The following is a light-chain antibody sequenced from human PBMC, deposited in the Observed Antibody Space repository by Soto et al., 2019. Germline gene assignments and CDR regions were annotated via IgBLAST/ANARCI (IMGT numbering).Light chain of an antibody. Sequence: QSVLTQPPSASWTPGQGVTISCSGSTSNIGAGYDVHWYQQLPGTAPKLLIYGNSNRPSGVPDRFSGSKSGTSASLAITGLQAEDEADYYCQSYDSSLSGYVFGTGTKGTVL. V-gene: IGLV1-40*01. CDR2: GNS. CDR3: QSYDSSLSGYV. J-gene: IGLJ1*01. CDR1: TSNIGAGYD.